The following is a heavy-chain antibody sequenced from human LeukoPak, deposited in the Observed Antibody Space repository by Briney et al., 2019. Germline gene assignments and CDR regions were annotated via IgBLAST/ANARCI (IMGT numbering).Heavy chain of an antibody. CDR1: GFTFSSYG. CDR3: ASRGSLPYNWFDP. D-gene: IGHD2-15*01. J-gene: IGHJ5*02. CDR2: ISGSGGGT. V-gene: IGHV3-23*01. Sequence: GGSRRLAWAASGFTFSSYGMRWVRQAPGKGLEWVSAISGSGGGTYYGDSVKGRFTICRDNSKKTMYRQVNSLRAEDTPVYYCASRGSLPYNWFDPWGQGTLVTVSS.